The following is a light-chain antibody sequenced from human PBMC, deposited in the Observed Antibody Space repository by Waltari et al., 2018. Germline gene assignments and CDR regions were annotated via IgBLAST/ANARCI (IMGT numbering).Light chain of an antibody. CDR3: QQYDDFPPYI. J-gene: IGKJ2*01. CDR2: DAS. Sequence: DIQMTQSPSSLSESVGDRVTITCQASRDIKNLLNWYQLKPGKAPKLLIYDASNLEIGVPSRFSGRGSGTHFTFTIISLQPEDVATYYCQQYDDFPPYIFCQVTKVDIK. CDR1: RDIKNL. V-gene: IGKV1-33*01.